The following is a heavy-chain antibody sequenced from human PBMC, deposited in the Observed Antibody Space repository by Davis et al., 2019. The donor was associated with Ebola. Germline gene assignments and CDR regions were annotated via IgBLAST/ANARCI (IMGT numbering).Heavy chain of an antibody. J-gene: IGHJ6*02. CDR3: ARIPFTYYDYIWGSYRTANYYYYGMDV. D-gene: IGHD3-16*02. Sequence: ASVKVSCKASGGTFSSYDINWVRQATGQGLEWMGWMNPNSGNTGYAQKFQGRVTITRNTSISTAYMELSSLRSEDTAVYYCARIPFTYYDYIWGSYRTANYYYYGMDVWGQGTTVTVSS. CDR2: MNPNSGNT. CDR1: GGTFSSYD. V-gene: IGHV1-8*03.